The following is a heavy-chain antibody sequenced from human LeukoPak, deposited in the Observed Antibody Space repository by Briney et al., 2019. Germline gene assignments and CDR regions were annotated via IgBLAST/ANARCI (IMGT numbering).Heavy chain of an antibody. Sequence: ASVKVSCKASGYTFISHDVNWVRQATGQGLEWMGWINPNSGGTNYAQKFQGRVTMTRDTSISTAYMELSRLRSDDTAVYYCARYSSSSYYYYYYMDVWGKGTTVTVSS. V-gene: IGHV1-2*02. CDR2: INPNSGGT. J-gene: IGHJ6*03. CDR3: ARYSSSSYYYYYYMDV. CDR1: GYTFISHD. D-gene: IGHD6-6*01.